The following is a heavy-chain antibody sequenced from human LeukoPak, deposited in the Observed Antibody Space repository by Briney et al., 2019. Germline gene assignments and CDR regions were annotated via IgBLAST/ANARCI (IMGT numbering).Heavy chain of an antibody. Sequence: SETLSLTCAVYGGSFSGYYWSWIRQPPGKGLEWIGEINHSGSTNYNPSLKSRVTISVDTSKNQFSLKLSPVTAADTAVYFCAREAAAGTAHYHYYMDVCGKGTTVTVSS. V-gene: IGHV4-34*01. J-gene: IGHJ6*03. CDR1: GGSFSGYY. D-gene: IGHD6-13*01. CDR3: AREAAAGTAHYHYYMDV. CDR2: INHSGST.